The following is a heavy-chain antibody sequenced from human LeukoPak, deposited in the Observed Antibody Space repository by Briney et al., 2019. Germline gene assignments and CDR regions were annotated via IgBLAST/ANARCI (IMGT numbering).Heavy chain of an antibody. CDR2: ISGSGGST. D-gene: IGHD6-13*01. CDR3: ASPPRQLVDY. Sequence: PGGSLRLSCAASGFSFSSYAMRWVRQAPGKGLEWVSAISGSGGSTYYADSVKGRFTISRDNSKNTLYLQMNSLRAEDTAVYYCASPPRQLVDYWGQGTLVTVSS. CDR1: GFSFSSYA. J-gene: IGHJ4*02. V-gene: IGHV3-23*01.